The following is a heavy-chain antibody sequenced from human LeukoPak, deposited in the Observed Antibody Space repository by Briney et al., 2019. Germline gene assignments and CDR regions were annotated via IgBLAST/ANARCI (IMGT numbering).Heavy chain of an antibody. J-gene: IGHJ4*02. CDR2: INANSGGT. CDR3: ARPAKGYDSSGYYDY. V-gene: IGHV1-2*02. Sequence: ASVKVSCKASGYTFTGYYMHWVRQAPGQGLEWMGWINANSGGTNYEQKFQGRVTMTRDTSISTAYMELSRLGSDDTAVYYCARPAKGYDSSGYYDYWGQGTLVTVSS. D-gene: IGHD3-22*01. CDR1: GYTFTGYY.